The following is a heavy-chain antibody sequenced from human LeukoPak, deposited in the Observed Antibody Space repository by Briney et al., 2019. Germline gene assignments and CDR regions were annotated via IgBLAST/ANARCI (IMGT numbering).Heavy chain of an antibody. CDR2: ISAYNGNT. D-gene: IGHD2-2*01. V-gene: IGHV1-18*01. CDR1: GYTFTSYG. Sequence: ASVKVSCKASGYTFTSYGISWVRQAPGQGLEWMGWISAYNGNTNYAQKPQGRVTMTTDTSTSTAYMELRSLRSDDTAVYYCARDPRYCSSTSCYGWWFDPWGQGTLVTVSS. J-gene: IGHJ5*02. CDR3: ARDPRYCSSTSCYGWWFDP.